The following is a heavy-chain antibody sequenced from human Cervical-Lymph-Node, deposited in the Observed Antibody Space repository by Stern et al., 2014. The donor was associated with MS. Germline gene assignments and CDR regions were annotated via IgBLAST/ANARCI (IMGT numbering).Heavy chain of an antibody. Sequence: QVQLVQSGDEVKKPGASVKVSCRSSGYSFTDYYFHWVRQAPGQGLEWMGCINPSIGVTHYAQQFQGRVTMTRGSSMNTAYMEMSRLRSDDTAVYYCQAFPAYWGQGTLITVSS. CDR2: INPSIGVT. CDR1: GYSFTDYY. V-gene: IGHV1-2*02. CDR3: QAFPAY. J-gene: IGHJ4*02.